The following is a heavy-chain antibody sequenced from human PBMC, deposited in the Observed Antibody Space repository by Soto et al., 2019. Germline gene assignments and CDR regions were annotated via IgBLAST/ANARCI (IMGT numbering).Heavy chain of an antibody. V-gene: IGHV3-30-3*01. CDR2: LSNNGLNT. Sequence: PAGSLRLCCAASGVSFSTYTMYWVRQDPGKGLEWVAGLSNNGLNTDYADSVKGRFTISRDNSMHTLYLQMNSLRVEDTAVYFSAREWSLSAPAPGNRAQGTLLTVSS. D-gene: IGHD3-10*01. CDR1: GVSFSTYT. J-gene: IGHJ1*01. CDR3: AREWSLSAPAPGN.